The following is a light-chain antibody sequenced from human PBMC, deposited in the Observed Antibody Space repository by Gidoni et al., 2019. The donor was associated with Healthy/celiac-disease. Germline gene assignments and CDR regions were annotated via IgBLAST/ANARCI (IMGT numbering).Light chain of an antibody. V-gene: IGKV1-39*01. CDR3: PQSYSTPRT. CDR1: QSISSY. CDR2: AAS. Sequence: DIKMPQSPSTLSASVGDRVTITCRASQSISSYLNWFQQKPGKYPKLLIYAASSLQSGVPQRFSGSGSGTDFTLTISSLLPDDFATYYCPQSYSTPRTFXQXTKVEIK. J-gene: IGKJ1*01.